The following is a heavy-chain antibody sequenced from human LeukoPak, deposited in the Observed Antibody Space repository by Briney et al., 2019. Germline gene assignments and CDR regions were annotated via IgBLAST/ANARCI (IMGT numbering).Heavy chain of an antibody. CDR1: GGSISSDSYY. CDR3: ASAHYYGSGDDY. Sequence: SETLSITCTVSGGSISSDSYYWSWLRQPAGKGLEWIGRIYTSGSTNYNPSLKSRVTISLDTSKNQFSLKLSSVTAADTAVYYCASAHYYGSGDDYWGQGTLVTVSS. D-gene: IGHD3-10*01. J-gene: IGHJ4*02. V-gene: IGHV4-61*02. CDR2: IYTSGST.